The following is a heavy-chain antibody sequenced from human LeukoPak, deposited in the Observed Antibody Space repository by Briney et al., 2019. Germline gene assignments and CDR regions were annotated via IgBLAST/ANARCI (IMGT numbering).Heavy chain of an antibody. CDR2: ISAYNGNT. CDR3: ARGSHSSGYLY. V-gene: IGHV1-18*01. CDR1: GYTFTSYV. Sequence: ASVKVSRKASGYTFTSYVISWVGQAPGQELEWMGWISAYNGNTNYAQKLQRRVTMTTDTSTSTAYMELRSLRSDDTAVYYCARGSHSSGYLYWGQGTLVTVSS. J-gene: IGHJ4*02. D-gene: IGHD3-22*01.